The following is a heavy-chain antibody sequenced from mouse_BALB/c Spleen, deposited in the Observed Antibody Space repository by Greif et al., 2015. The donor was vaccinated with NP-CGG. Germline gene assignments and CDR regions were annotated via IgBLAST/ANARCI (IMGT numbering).Heavy chain of an antibody. CDR2: INPDSSTI. D-gene: IGHD1-1*01. J-gene: IGHJ1*01. Sequence: EVKLVESGGGLVQPGGSLKLSRAASGFDFSRYWMSWVRQAPGKGLEWIGEINPDSSTINYTPSLKDKFIISRDSAKNTLYLQMSKVRSEDTALYYCARRYYYGRYFDVWGAGTTVTVSS. CDR1: GFDFSRYW. CDR3: ARRYYYGRYFDV. V-gene: IGHV4-1*02.